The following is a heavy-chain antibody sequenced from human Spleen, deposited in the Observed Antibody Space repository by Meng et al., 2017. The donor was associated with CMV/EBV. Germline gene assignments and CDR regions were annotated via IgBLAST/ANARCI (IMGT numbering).Heavy chain of an antibody. J-gene: IGHJ4*02. CDR1: GSTFTNYG. V-gene: IGHV1-18*01. CDR2: ISSYSGIT. Sequence: ASVKVSCKASGSTFTNYGVSWVRQAPGQGLEWMGWISSYSGITTYAQKLQGRVTMTTDTSTSTAYMELRSLRSDDTAVYYCARDSITVTISLYYFDYWGQGTLVTVSS. D-gene: IGHD4-11*01. CDR3: ARDSITVTISLYYFDY.